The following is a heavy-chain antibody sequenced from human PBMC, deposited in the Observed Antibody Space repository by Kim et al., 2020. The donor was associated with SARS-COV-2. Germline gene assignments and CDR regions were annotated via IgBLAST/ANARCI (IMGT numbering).Heavy chain of an antibody. V-gene: IGHV6-1*01. J-gene: IGHJ4*02. Sequence: YAVSVKSRITINPDTSKNQFSLQLNSVTPEDTAVYYCARYVSSSWYEFDYWGQGTLVTVSS. D-gene: IGHD6-13*01. CDR3: ARYVSSSWYEFDY.